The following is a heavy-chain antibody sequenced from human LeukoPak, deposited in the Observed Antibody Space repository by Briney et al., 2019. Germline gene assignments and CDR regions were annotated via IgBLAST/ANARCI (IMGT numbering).Heavy chain of an antibody. Sequence: TSETLSLTCAVYGGSFSGYYWSWIRQPPGKGLEWIGEINHSGSTNYNPSLKSRVTISVDTSKNQFSLKLSSVTAADTAVYHCARGLPSRWLRFSATDYWGQGTLVTVSS. CDR1: GGSFSGYY. J-gene: IGHJ4*02. CDR3: ARGLPSRWLRFSATDY. D-gene: IGHD5-12*01. CDR2: INHSGST. V-gene: IGHV4-34*01.